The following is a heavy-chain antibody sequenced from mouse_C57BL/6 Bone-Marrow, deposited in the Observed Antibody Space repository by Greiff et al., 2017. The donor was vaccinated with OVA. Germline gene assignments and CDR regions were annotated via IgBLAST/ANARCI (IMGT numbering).Heavy chain of an antibody. V-gene: IGHV5-16*01. Sequence: EVKLVESEGGLVQPGSSMKLSCTASGFTFSDYYMAWVRQVPEKGLEWVANINYDGSSTYYLDSLKSRFIISRDNAKNILYLQMSSLKSEDIATYYCARDYTYAMDYWGQGTSVTVSS. D-gene: IGHD2-12*01. CDR3: ARDYTYAMDY. CDR1: GFTFSDYY. CDR2: INYDGSST. J-gene: IGHJ4*01.